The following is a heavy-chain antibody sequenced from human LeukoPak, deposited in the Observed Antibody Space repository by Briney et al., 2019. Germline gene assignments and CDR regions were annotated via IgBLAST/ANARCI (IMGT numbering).Heavy chain of an antibody. D-gene: IGHD3-9*01. J-gene: IGHJ4*02. CDR3: ANLRYFDWLQKSTFDY. V-gene: IGHV3-23*01. Sequence: GGSLRLSCAASGFTFSSYAMSWVRQAPGKGLEWVSAISGSGGSTYYADSVKGRFTISRDNSKNTLYLQMNSLRTEDTAVYYSANLRYFDWLQKSTFDYWGQGTLVIVSS. CDR2: ISGSGGST. CDR1: GFTFSSYA.